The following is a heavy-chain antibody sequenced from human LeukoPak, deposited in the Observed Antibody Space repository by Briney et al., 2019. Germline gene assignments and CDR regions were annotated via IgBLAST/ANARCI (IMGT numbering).Heavy chain of an antibody. CDR1: GFTFTKCA. J-gene: IGHJ4*02. Sequence: GGSLRLSCVASGFTFTKCAMSWIRQAPGKGLEWVSAISGSGGSTYYADSVKGRFTISRDNSKNTLYLQMNSLRAEDTAVYYCAKPPDVWGSYRSFFDYWGQGTLVTVSS. V-gene: IGHV3-23*01. CDR3: AKPPDVWGSYRSFFDY. CDR2: ISGSGGST. D-gene: IGHD3-16*02.